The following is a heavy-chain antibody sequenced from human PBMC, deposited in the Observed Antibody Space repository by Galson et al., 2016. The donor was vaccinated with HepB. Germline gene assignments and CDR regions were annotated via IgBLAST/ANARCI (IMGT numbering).Heavy chain of an antibody. J-gene: IGHJ4*01. CDR2: ISSSGSTI. CDR1: GFTFSDYY. CDR3: AAYPPFTASSPPHYDY. D-gene: IGHD5-18*01. Sequence: SLRLSCAASGFTFSDYYMSWIRQAPGKGLEWVSYISSSGSTIYYADSVKGRFTISRDNAKNSLYLQTNSLRDEDTAVYYCAAYPPFTASSPPHYDYWGHGSQVTVSS. V-gene: IGHV3-11*01.